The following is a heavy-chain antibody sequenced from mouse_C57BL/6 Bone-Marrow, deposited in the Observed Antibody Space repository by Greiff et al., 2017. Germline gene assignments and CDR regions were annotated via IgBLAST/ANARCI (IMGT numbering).Heavy chain of an antibody. J-gene: IGHJ3*01. CDR1: GYSITSGYY. D-gene: IGHD2-4*01. V-gene: IGHV3-6*01. CDR3: ARGDDYDEAWFAD. CDR2: ISYDGSN. Sequence: VQLQQSGPGLVKPSQSLSLTCSVTGYSITSGYYWNWIRQFPGNKLEWMGYISYDGSNNYNPALKNRISITRDTSKNQFFLKLNSVTTEDTATYCCARGDDYDEAWFADWGQGTLVTVSA.